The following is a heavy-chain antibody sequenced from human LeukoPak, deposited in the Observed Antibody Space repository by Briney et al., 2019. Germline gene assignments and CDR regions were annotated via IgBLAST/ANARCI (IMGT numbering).Heavy chain of an antibody. CDR3: AKVRYKYCSSTSCYIDY. D-gene: IGHD2-2*02. J-gene: IGHJ4*02. V-gene: IGHV3-23*01. CDR2: ISGSGGST. Sequence: PGGSLRLSCAASGFTFSSYAMSWVRQAPGKGLEWVSAISGSGGSTYYADSVKGRFTISRDNSKNTLYLQMNSLRAEDTAVYYCAKVRYKYCSSTSCYIDYWGQGTLVTVSS. CDR1: GFTFSSYA.